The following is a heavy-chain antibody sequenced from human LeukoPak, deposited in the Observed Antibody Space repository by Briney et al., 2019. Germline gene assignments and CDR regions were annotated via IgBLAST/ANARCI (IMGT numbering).Heavy chain of an antibody. CDR2: IYYSGST. CDR3: ARIRDSSGYFQSYYFDY. CDR1: GGSISSSSYY. J-gene: IGHJ4*02. D-gene: IGHD3-22*01. V-gene: IGHV4-39*01. Sequence: SETLSLTCTVSGGSISSSSYYWGWIRQPPGKGLEWIGSIYYSGSTYYNPSLKSRVTISVDTSKNQFSLKLSSVTAADTAVYYCARIRDSSGYFQSYYFDYWGQGTLVTVSS.